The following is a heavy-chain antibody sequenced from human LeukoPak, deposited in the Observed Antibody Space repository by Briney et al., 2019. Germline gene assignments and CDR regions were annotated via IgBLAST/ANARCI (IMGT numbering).Heavy chain of an antibody. CDR3: ARGLYGGNDNAGISFDY. J-gene: IGHJ4*02. V-gene: IGHV1-18*01. D-gene: IGHD4-23*01. Sequence: AAGKGSCKASVYTFTSYGISWVRQAPGPGLEWIGWISAYNGNTNYAQKRQGRVTMTTDTSPSTAYMEMRRLRSDDTAVYYCARGLYGGNDNAGISFDYWGQGTLVTVSS. CDR1: VYTFTSYG. CDR2: ISAYNGNT.